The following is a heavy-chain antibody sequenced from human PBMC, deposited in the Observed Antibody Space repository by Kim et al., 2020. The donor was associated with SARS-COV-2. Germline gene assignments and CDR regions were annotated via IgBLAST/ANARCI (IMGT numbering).Heavy chain of an antibody. V-gene: IGHV4-39*01. Sequence: SETLSLTCTVSGGSISSSSYYWGWIRQPPGKGLEWIGSIYYSGSTYYNPSLKSRVTISVDTSKNQFSLKLSSVTAADTAVYYCAGPEVGIAAAGKMVGVGWFDPCGQGTLVTVSS. CDR2: IYYSGST. J-gene: IGHJ5*02. D-gene: IGHD6-13*01. CDR1: GGSISSSSYY. CDR3: AGPEVGIAAAGKMVGVGWFDP.